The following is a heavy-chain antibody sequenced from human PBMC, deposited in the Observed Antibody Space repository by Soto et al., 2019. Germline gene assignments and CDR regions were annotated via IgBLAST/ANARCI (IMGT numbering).Heavy chain of an antibody. CDR3: ARGGVSIAVAGTSYYYYYYGMDV. D-gene: IGHD6-19*01. V-gene: IGHV3-30-3*01. CDR1: VFTFSSYA. CDR2: ISYDGSNK. J-gene: IGHJ6*02. Sequence: GGSLRLSCASSVFTFSSYAMHWVRHSPGKGLEWVAVISYDGSNKYYADSVKGRFTISRDNSKNTLYLQMNSLRAEDTAVYYCARGGVSIAVAGTSYYYYYYGMDVWGPVTTDTVSS.